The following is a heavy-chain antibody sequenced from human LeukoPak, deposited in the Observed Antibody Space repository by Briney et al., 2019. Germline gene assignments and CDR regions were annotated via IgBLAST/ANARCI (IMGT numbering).Heavy chain of an antibody. CDR2: IWYDGSNK. CDR1: GFTFSSYG. J-gene: IGHJ6*04. D-gene: IGHD6-13*01. Sequence: GGSLRLSCAASGFTFSSYGMHWVRQAPGKGVEGVAVIWYDGSNKYYADSVKGRFTISRDNSKNTLYLQMNSLRAEDTAVYYCARIAAAAQSYYYYGMDVWGKGTTVTVSS. CDR3: ARIAAAAQSYYYYGMDV. V-gene: IGHV3-33*01.